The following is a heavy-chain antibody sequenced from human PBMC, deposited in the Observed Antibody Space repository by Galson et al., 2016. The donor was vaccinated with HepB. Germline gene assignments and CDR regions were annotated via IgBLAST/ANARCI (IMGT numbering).Heavy chain of an antibody. CDR3: ARQAAVAAFAVLWG. D-gene: IGHD6-19*01. J-gene: IGHJ4*02. Sequence: SLRLSCAASGFTFSSHGMHWVRQTPGKGLEWVALIWSDGSNKYYADSVKGRFTISRDNSKNTLYLQMNSLTAEDTAVYSCARQAAVAAFAVLWGWGQGTLVTVSS. CDR1: GFTFSSHG. CDR2: IWSDGSNK. V-gene: IGHV3-33*01.